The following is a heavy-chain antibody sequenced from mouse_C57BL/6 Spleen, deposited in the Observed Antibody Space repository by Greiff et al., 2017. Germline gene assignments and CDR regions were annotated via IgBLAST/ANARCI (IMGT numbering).Heavy chain of an antibody. D-gene: IGHD2-13*01. CDR3: ARSDYFY. J-gene: IGHJ2*01. CDR1: GYAFSSYW. Sequence: QVHVKQSGAELVKPGASVKISCKASGYAFSSYWLNWVKQRPGTGLEWIGQIYPGDGDTNYNGKFKGKATLTADKSSSTAYMQLSSLTSEDSAVYFCARSDYFYWGQGTTLTVSS. CDR2: IYPGDGDT. V-gene: IGHV1-80*01.